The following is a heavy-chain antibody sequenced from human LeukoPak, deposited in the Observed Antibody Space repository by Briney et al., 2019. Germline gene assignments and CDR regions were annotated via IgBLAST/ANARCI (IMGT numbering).Heavy chain of an antibody. CDR1: GFSFSAYS. Sequence: GGSLRLSCAASGFSFSAYSMNWVRQTPGKGLEWLSTISSSSSDIFYADSVKGRFTISRDNAKKSLYLQMSSLRVDDTAVYYCVSDGQLWFPGDFQHWGQGTLVTVSS. J-gene: IGHJ1*01. CDR3: VSDGQLWFPGDFQH. CDR2: ISSSSSDI. D-gene: IGHD5-18*01. V-gene: IGHV3-21*01.